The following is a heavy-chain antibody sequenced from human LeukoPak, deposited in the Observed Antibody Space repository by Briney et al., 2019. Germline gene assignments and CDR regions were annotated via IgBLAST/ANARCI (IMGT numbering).Heavy chain of an antibody. Sequence: GGSLRLSCAASGFTVSSSYISWVRQAPGKGLEWVSVIYSGGDTYYADSVKGRFTISRDTSKNTLNLQMNSLRAEDTAVYYCARPRSGYNSIHYWGQGTLVTVSS. CDR1: GFTVSSSY. J-gene: IGHJ4*02. CDR2: IYSGGDT. V-gene: IGHV3-53*01. D-gene: IGHD5-24*01. CDR3: ARPRSGYNSIHY.